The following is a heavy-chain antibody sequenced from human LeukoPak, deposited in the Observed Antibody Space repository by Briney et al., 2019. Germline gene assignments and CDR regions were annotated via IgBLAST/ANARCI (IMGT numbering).Heavy chain of an antibody. D-gene: IGHD1-26*01. V-gene: IGHV1-69*01. CDR2: IIPIFGTA. Sequence: SVKVSCKASGGTFSSYAISWVRQAPGQGFEWMGGIIPIFGTANYAQKFQGRVTITADESTSTAYMELNSLRSEDTAVYYCARVRYSGSYGSFPFDYWGQGTLVTVSS. CDR1: GGTFSSYA. CDR3: ARVRYSGSYGSFPFDY. J-gene: IGHJ4*02.